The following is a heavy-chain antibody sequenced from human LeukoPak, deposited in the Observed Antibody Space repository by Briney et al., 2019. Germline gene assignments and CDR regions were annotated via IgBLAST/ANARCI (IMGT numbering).Heavy chain of an antibody. J-gene: IGHJ6*03. D-gene: IGHD3-10*01. CDR3: ARQVTRVKGVLYYYYYYMDV. CDR2: TNPNSGNT. CDR1: GYTFTSYD. Sequence: ASVKVSCKASGYTFTSYDINWVRQATGQGLEWMGWTNPNSGNTGYAQKFQGRVTITRNTSISTAYMELSSLRSEDTAVYYCARQVTRVKGVLYYYYYYMDVWGKGTTVTVSS. V-gene: IGHV1-8*03.